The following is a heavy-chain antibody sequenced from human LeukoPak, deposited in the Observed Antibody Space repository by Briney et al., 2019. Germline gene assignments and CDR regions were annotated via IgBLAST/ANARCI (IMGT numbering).Heavy chain of an antibody. CDR1: GYTFTSYG. D-gene: IGHD5-18*01. J-gene: IGHJ4*02. CDR2: ISAYNGNT. Sequence: ASVKVSCKASGYTFTSYGISWVRQAPGQGLEWMGWISAYNGNTNYAQKLQGRVTMTRDTSTSTVYMELSSLRSEDTAVYYCARDVEADTAMDYWGQGTLVTVSS. CDR3: ARDVEADTAMDY. V-gene: IGHV1-18*01.